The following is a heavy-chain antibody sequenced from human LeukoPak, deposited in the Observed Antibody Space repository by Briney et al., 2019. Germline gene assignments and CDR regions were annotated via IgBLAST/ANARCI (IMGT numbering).Heavy chain of an antibody. Sequence: GGSLRHSCASSGFTFSNYWMIWVRQAPGKGVEWVGNIKQDGSEKRYADSVRGRFTISRDNAQTSLYLQMNSLRAEDTAVYYCARASNPWLQLTWGQGTLVTVSS. J-gene: IGHJ5*02. CDR1: GFTFSNYW. CDR3: ARASNPWLQLT. CDR2: IKQDGSEK. D-gene: IGHD5-24*01. V-gene: IGHV3-7*05.